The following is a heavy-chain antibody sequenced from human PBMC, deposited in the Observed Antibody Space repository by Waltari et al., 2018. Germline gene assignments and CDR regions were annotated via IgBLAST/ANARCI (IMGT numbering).Heavy chain of an antibody. V-gene: IGHV3-48*01. Sequence: EVQLVESGGGLVQPGGSLRLSCAASGFTFSSYSMNWVRQAPGKGLEWVSYISSSSTIYYADSVKGRFTISRDNAKNSLYLQMNSLRAEDTAVYYCARDPPTSVWGQGTTVTVSS. CDR2: ISSSSTI. CDR1: GFTFSSYS. J-gene: IGHJ6*02. CDR3: ARDPPTSV.